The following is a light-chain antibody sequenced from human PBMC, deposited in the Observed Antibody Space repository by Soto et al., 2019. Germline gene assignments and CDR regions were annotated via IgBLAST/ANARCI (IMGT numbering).Light chain of an antibody. CDR2: GAS. CDR1: QSVRSSY. Sequence: EIVLTQSPGTLSLSPGERATLSCRASQSVRSSYLAWYQHKPGQAPRLLIYGASSRATGIPDRFSGSGSGTDFTLTISRLEPEDSAVYYCQQYDTSSWTFGQGTKVEIK. J-gene: IGKJ1*01. V-gene: IGKV3-20*01. CDR3: QQYDTSSWT.